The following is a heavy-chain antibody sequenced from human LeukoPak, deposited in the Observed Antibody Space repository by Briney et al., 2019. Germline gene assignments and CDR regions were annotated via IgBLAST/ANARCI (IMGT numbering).Heavy chain of an antibody. J-gene: IGHJ4*02. V-gene: IGHV3-23*01. CDR1: GFTFSIYA. D-gene: IGHD3-22*01. CDR3: ARDRPNYYGSDGHYYRRDGDY. Sequence: GGSLRLSCAASGFTFSIYAMSWVRQAPGKGLQWVSSIASRGESTWYVDSVKGRFTIARDNSENTLYLQMHSLRAEDTAVYYCARDRPNYYGSDGHYYRRDGDYWGRGTLVSVSS. CDR2: IASRGEST.